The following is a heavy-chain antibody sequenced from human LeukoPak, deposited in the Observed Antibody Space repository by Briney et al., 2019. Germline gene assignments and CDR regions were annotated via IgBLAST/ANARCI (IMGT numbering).Heavy chain of an antibody. CDR3: ARAVRGYSYGVLLDY. J-gene: IGHJ4*02. Sequence: ASVKVSCKASGYTFTGYYMHWVRQAPGQGLEWMGWINPNSGGTNYAQKFQGRVTMTRDTSISTACMELSRLRSDDTAVYYCARAVRGYSYGVLLDYWGQGTLVTVSS. CDR2: INPNSGGT. CDR1: GYTFTGYY. V-gene: IGHV1-2*02. D-gene: IGHD5-18*01.